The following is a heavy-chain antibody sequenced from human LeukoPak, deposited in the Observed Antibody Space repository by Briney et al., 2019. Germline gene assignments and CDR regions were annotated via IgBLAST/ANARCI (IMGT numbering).Heavy chain of an antibody. V-gene: IGHV5-51*01. J-gene: IGHJ4*02. CDR1: GYSFTSYW. CDR2: IYPGDSDT. CDR3: ARQGWPPQYDFDY. Sequence: KYGESLKISCKGSGYSFTSYWIGWVRQMPGKGLEWMGIIYPGDSDTRYSPSFQGQVTISADKSISTAYLQWSSLKASDTAMYYCARQGWPPQYDFDYWGQGTLVTVSS.